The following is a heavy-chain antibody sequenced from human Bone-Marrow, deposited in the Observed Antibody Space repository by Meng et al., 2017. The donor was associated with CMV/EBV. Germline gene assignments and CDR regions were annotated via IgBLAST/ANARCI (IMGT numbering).Heavy chain of an antibody. J-gene: IGHJ6*02. CDR3: ARSPTIASRPKFYYYYAMDV. V-gene: IGHV1-46*01. D-gene: IGHD6-6*01. Sequence: CTVSGYSISSGYYWGWIRQPPGKGLEWMGLINPSGGSTRYAQKFQGRVTMTRDTSTSTVYMELSSLRSEDTAVYYCARSPTIASRPKFYYYYAMDVWGQGTTVTVSS. CDR2: INPSGGST. CDR1: GYSISSGYY.